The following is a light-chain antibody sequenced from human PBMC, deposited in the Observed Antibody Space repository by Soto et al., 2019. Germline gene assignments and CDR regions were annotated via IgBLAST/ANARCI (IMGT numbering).Light chain of an antibody. CDR3: QQYNSYPCT. CDR1: QSISSW. Sequence: DIHMTQSPSTLSASVGDRVTITCRASQSISSWLAWYQHKPGKAPKLLIYKASSLESGVPSRFSGSGSGTEFTLTISSLQPDDFATYYCQQYNSYPCTFGQRTKVDIK. V-gene: IGKV1-5*03. J-gene: IGKJ2*02. CDR2: KAS.